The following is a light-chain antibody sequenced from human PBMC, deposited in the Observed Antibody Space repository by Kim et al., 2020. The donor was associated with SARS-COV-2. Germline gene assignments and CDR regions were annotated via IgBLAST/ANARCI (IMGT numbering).Light chain of an antibody. Sequence: SYELTQPSSVSVSPGQTARITCSGDVLAKKYARWFQQKPGQAPVLVIYKDSERPSGIPERFSGSSSGTTVTLTISGAQVEDEADYYCYSASDNTLVFGTGTKVTVL. CDR3: YSASDNTLV. V-gene: IGLV3-27*01. CDR2: KDS. CDR1: VLAKKY. J-gene: IGLJ1*01.